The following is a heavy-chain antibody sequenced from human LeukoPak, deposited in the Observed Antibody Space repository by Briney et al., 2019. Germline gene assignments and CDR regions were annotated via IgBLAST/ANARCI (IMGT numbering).Heavy chain of an antibody. J-gene: IGHJ4*02. CDR1: GGTFSSYA. D-gene: IGHD6-13*01. Sequence: SVKVSCKASGGTFSSYAISWVRQAPGQGLEWMGGIIPIFGTANYTQKFQGRVTITADKSTSTAYMELSSLRSEDMAVYYCARAYSSSWPGPFFDYWGQGTLVTVSS. CDR3: ARAYSSSWPGPFFDY. CDR2: IIPIFGTA. V-gene: IGHV1-69*06.